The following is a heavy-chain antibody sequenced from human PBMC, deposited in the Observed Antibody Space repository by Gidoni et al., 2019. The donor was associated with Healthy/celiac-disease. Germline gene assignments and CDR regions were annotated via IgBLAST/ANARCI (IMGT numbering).Heavy chain of an antibody. D-gene: IGHD3-22*01. CDR2: ISSSSSTI. Sequence: EVQLVESGGGLVQPGGSLRLSCAASGFPFSSSRINWVRQAPGKGLEWVSYISSSSSTIYYADAVKGRFTISRDNAKNSLYLQMNSLRDEDTAVYYCAREIPKAYYYDSSGYYRDAFDIWGQGTMVTVSS. CDR1: GFPFSSSR. J-gene: IGHJ3*02. CDR3: AREIPKAYYYDSSGYYRDAFDI. V-gene: IGHV3-48*02.